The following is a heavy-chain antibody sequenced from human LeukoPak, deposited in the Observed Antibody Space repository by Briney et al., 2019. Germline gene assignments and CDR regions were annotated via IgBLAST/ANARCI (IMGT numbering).Heavy chain of an antibody. V-gene: IGHV3-23*01. CDR1: GFALDSHA. J-gene: IGHJ4*02. D-gene: IGHD5-24*01. CDR3: ARXAYXWXGADY. CDR2: ISTSGRDK. Sequence: GASLRLSCAGSGFALDSHAMTWVRQAPGKGLEWVSAISTSGRDKYYADSVKGRFTISKDNSKNTVYLQMNTLRADDTALYLCARXAYXWXGADYWXQGILVTVSS.